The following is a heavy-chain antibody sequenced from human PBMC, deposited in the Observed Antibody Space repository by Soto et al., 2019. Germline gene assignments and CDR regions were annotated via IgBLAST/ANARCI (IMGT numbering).Heavy chain of an antibody. V-gene: IGHV4-39*01. J-gene: IGHJ5*02. CDR3: ARDSSSSPYNWFDP. Sequence: QLQLQESGPGLVKPSETLSLTCTVSGGSISSSSYYWGWIRQPPGKGLEWIGSIYYSGSTYYNPSLKSRVTISVDTSKNQFSLKLSSVTAADTALYYCARDSSSSPYNWFDPWGQGTLVTVSS. CDR2: IYYSGST. D-gene: IGHD6-6*01. CDR1: GGSISSSSYY.